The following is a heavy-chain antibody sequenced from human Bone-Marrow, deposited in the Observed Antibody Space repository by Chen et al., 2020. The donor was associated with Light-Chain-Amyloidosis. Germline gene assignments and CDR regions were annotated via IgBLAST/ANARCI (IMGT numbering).Heavy chain of an antibody. D-gene: IGHD1-26*01. J-gene: IGHJ6*02. CDR3: GRGWVKGGMDV. CDR2: TYYNSKWYI. Sequence: QVQVQQSGPGLVKPSQTLSLTCAISGDSVSGNSGAWNWIRQSPSTGLEWLGRTYYNSKWYIDYALAVRSRITSTPDRAKNQVSLQLNAVTPEGTAVDYCGRGWVKGGMDVWGQGTTVIVSS. CDR1: GDSVSGNSGA. V-gene: IGHV6-1*01.